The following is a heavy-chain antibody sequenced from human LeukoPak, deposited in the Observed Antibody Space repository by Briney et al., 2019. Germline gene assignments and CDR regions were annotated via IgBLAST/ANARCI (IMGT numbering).Heavy chain of an antibody. Sequence: GGSLRLSCAAFGFTFSSYAMSWVRQAPGGGLEWVSSISGTGSTTYYADSVKGRFTISRDNSKNTLYLQMNSLKAEDTAVYYCAQDPLGSGWFDDFDYWGQGTLVTVSS. CDR3: AQDPLGSGWFDDFDY. CDR2: ISGTGSTT. D-gene: IGHD6-19*01. CDR1: GFTFSSYA. J-gene: IGHJ4*02. V-gene: IGHV3-23*01.